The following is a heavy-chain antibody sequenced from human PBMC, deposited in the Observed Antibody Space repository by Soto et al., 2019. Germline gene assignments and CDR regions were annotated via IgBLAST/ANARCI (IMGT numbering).Heavy chain of an antibody. Sequence: QVQLVQSGAEVKKPGSSVKVSCKASGGTFSSYTISWVRQAPGQGLEWMGRIIPILGIANYAQKFQGRVTITADKPTSTAYMELSSLRSEDTAVYYCASQYYYGSGQFELDYWGQGTLVTVSS. J-gene: IGHJ4*02. V-gene: IGHV1-69*02. CDR3: ASQYYYGSGQFELDY. D-gene: IGHD3-10*01. CDR2: IIPILGIA. CDR1: GGTFSSYT.